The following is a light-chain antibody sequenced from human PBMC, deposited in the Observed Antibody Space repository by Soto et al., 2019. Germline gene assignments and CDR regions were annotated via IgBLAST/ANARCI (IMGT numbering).Light chain of an antibody. CDR3: TSYTSSSTLYV. V-gene: IGLV2-14*01. J-gene: IGLJ1*01. Sequence: QSVLTQPASVSGSPGQPITISCTGTSSDVGGYNYVSWYQQHPGKAPKLMIFEVSNRPSGASYRFSGSKSGNTASLTISGLQAEDEADYYCTSYTSSSTLYVFGSGTKVTVL. CDR2: EVS. CDR1: SSDVGGYNY.